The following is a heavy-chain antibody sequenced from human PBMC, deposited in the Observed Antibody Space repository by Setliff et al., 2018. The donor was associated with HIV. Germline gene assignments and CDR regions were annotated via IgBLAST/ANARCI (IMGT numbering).Heavy chain of an antibody. CDR1: GVSTSSSTYY. D-gene: IGHD6-6*01. CDR2: IFYTGSP. J-gene: IGHJ6*03. Sequence: ASETLSLTCSVSGVSTSSSTYYWGWIRQPPGRGLEWIGYIFYTGSPFYNPSLKSRVTISVDTSNNQFSLKLSSVTAADTAVYYCARGGGTSSPIDYHYYIDVWGKGTTVTVSS. CDR3: ARGGGTSSPIDYHYYIDV. V-gene: IGHV4-39*01.